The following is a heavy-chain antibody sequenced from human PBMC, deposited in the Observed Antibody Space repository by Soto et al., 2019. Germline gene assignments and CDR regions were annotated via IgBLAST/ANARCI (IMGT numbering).Heavy chain of an antibody. CDR2: INAGNGNT. CDR3: ARVIGGWYSFDY. Sequence: QVQLVQSGAEVKKPGASVKVSCKASGYTFTSYAMHWVRQAPGQRLEWMGWINAGNGNTKYSQKFQGRVTITTDTSASTAYMELSSLRSEDTAVYYCARVIGGWYSFDYWGQGTLVTVSS. V-gene: IGHV1-3*01. D-gene: IGHD6-19*01. CDR1: GYTFTSYA. J-gene: IGHJ4*02.